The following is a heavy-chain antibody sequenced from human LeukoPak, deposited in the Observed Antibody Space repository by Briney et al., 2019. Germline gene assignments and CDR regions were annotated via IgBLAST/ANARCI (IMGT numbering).Heavy chain of an antibody. J-gene: IGHJ6*02. CDR3: ARDSSTQAYCGGDCYYYGMDV. Sequence: GGSLRLSCVASGFTVTSNCMSWVRQAPGKGLEWVSVIYSDGSTYYSDSVTGRFTISRDNSKNTLYLQMNSLRADDTAVYYCARDSSTQAYCGGDCYYYGMDVWGQGTTVTVSS. CDR2: IYSDGST. V-gene: IGHV3-53*01. CDR1: GFTVTSNC. D-gene: IGHD2-21*01.